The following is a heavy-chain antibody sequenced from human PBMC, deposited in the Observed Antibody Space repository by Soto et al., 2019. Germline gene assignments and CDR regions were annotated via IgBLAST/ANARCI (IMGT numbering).Heavy chain of an antibody. CDR1: GGTFSSYA. CDR2: IIPIFGTA. CDR3: ARAPDSGYDLGYYFDY. Sequence: QVQLVQSGAEVQKPGSSVKVSCKASGGTFSSYAISWVRQAPGQGLEWMGGIIPIFGTANYAQKFQGRVTITADKSTSTAYMELSSLRSEDTAVYYCARAPDSGYDLGYYFDYWGQGTLVTVSS. V-gene: IGHV1-69*06. J-gene: IGHJ4*02. D-gene: IGHD5-12*01.